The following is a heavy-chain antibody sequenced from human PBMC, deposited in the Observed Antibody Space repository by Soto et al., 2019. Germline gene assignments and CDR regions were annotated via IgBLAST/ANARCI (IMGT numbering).Heavy chain of an antibody. V-gene: IGHV1-3*01. J-gene: IGHJ4*02. CDR3: ARTLASSGLLYYFDY. CDR2: IDAGNRNT. CDR1: VYTFTTYA. D-gene: IGHD3-3*01. Sequence: QVQLVQSGAEVKKPGASVTVSCKASVYTFTTYAMHWVRQAPGQRLEWMGWIDAGNRNTKYSQKFQDRVTITWDKSASTAYMELSSLRSEDTAVYYCARTLASSGLLYYFDYWGQGTLVTVSS.